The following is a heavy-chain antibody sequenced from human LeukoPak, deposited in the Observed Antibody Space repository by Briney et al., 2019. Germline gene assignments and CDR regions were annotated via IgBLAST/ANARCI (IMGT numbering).Heavy chain of an antibody. CDR3: ARALYDATGYYYVGFDY. Sequence: GSLRLSCAASGFTFSSYSMNWVRQAPGKGLEWVSSISSSSSYIYYADSVKGRFTISRDNAKNSLYLHMNSLRAEDTGVYYCARALYDATGYYYVGFDYWGQGALVTVSS. V-gene: IGHV3-21*01. CDR1: GFTFSSYS. CDR2: ISSSSSYI. D-gene: IGHD3-22*01. J-gene: IGHJ4*02.